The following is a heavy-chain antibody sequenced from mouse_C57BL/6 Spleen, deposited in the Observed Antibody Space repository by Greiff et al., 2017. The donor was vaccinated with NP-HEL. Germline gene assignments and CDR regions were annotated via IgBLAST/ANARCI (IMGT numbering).Heavy chain of an antibody. CDR3: ARRDGLLRHAMDY. V-gene: IGHV8-12*01. Sequence: QVQLKESGPGILQSSQTLSLTCSFSGFSLSTSGMGVSWIRQPSGKGLEWLAHIYWDDDKRYNPSLKSRLTISKDTSRNQVFLKITSVDTADTATYYCARRDGLLRHAMDYWGQGTSVTFSS. CDR1: GFSLSTSGMG. CDR2: IYWDDDK. D-gene: IGHD1-2*01. J-gene: IGHJ4*01.